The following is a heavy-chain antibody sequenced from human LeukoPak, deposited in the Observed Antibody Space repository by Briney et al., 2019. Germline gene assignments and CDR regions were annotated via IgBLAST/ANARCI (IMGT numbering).Heavy chain of an antibody. D-gene: IGHD3-22*01. CDR2: INHSGST. V-gene: IGHV4-34*01. CDR3: ARSTGVFNYYDSRGGAFDI. CDR1: GGSFSGYC. J-gene: IGHJ3*02. Sequence: SETLSLTCAVYGGSFSGYCWSWIRQPPGKGLEWIGEINHSGSTNYNPSLKSRVTISVDTSKNQFSLKLSSVTAADTAVYYCARSTGVFNYYDSRGGAFDIWGQGTMVTVSS.